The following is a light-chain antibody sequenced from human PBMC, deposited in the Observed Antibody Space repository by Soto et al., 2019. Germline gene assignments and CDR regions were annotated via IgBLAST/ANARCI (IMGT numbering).Light chain of an antibody. CDR2: EAS. J-gene: IGLJ1*01. CDR1: SSDVGSYTL. CDR3: CSYAGSSTYV. V-gene: IGLV2-23*01. Sequence: QSALTQPASVSGSPGQSITISCTGTSSDVGSYTLVSWYQQHPGKAPKLMIFEASKRPSGVSHRFSGSKSGNTASLTISGLQTEDEAHYYCCSYAGSSTYVFGTGTKLTVL.